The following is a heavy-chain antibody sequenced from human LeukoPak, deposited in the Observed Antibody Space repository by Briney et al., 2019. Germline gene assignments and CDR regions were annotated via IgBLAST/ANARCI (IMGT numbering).Heavy chain of an antibody. CDR3: ARGPYQTGAFDI. V-gene: IGHV4-34*01. CDR1: GGSFSGYY. Sequence: SETLSLTCAVYGGSFSGYYWSWIRQPPGKGLEWIGEINHSGSTNYNPSLKSRVTISVDTSKNQFSLKLSSVTAADTAVYYCARGPYQTGAFDIWGQGTMVTVSS. CDR2: INHSGST. J-gene: IGHJ3*02. D-gene: IGHD1-1*01.